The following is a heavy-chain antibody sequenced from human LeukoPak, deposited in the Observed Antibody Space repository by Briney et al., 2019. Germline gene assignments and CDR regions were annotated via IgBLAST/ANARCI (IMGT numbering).Heavy chain of an antibody. CDR1: GFTFSTYW. Sequence: GGSLRLSCAASGFTFSTYWMNWFRQTPGKGLEWVPVISGSGGSTYYADSVKGRFTISRDNSKNTLYLQMNSLRAEDTAVYYCAKSVGWDIVVVPAATLDYWGQGTLVTVSS. CDR2: ISGSGGST. V-gene: IGHV3-23*01. CDR3: AKSVGWDIVVVPAATLDY. J-gene: IGHJ4*02. D-gene: IGHD2-2*01.